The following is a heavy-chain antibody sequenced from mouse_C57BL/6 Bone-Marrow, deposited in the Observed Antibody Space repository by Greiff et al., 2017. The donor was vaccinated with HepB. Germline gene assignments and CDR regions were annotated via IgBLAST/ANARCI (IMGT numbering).Heavy chain of an antibody. CDR1: GYSFTGYY. J-gene: IGHJ3*01. V-gene: IGHV1-42*01. Sequence: EVKLMESGPELVKPGASVKISCKASGYSFTGYYMNWVKQSPEKSLEWIGEINPSTGGTTYNQKFKAKATLTVDKSSSTAYMQLKSLTSEDSAVYYCARGTYYGPWFAYWGQGTLVTVSA. CDR2: INPSTGGT. D-gene: IGHD2-10*01. CDR3: ARGTYYGPWFAY.